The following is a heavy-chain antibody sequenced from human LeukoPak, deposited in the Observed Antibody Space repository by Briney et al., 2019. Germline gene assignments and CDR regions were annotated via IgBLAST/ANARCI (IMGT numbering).Heavy chain of an antibody. J-gene: IGHJ6*03. V-gene: IGHV1-69*01. D-gene: IGHD2-8*01. CDR3: TRDRGYCCNSDCYHYYMDV. Sequence: SVKVSCKASGGTFNSYPINWVRQAPGLGLEWMGGIMPSFGPTNYAQKFQGRVTITADESTSTVYMDLSSLRSEDTAVYYCTRDRGYCCNSDCYHYYMDVWGGGTTVTVSS. CDR2: IMPSFGPT. CDR1: GGTFNSYP.